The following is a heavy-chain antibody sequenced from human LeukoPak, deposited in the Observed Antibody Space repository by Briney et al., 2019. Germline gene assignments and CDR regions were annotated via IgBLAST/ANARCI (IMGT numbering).Heavy chain of an antibody. Sequence: SETLSLTCTVSGGSVSRGSYYWSWTRQPPGKGLEWIGYIHHSGTTNYNPSLKSRVTISVDTSKNQFSLKLSSVTAADTAMYYCARAWATDYFDYWGQGTLVTVSS. CDR2: IHHSGTT. J-gene: IGHJ4*02. CDR1: GGSVSRGSYY. CDR3: ARAWATDYFDY. V-gene: IGHV4-61*01.